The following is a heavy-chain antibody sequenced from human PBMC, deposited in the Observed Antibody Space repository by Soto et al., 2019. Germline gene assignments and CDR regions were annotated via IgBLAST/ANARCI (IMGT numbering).Heavy chain of an antibody. Sequence: SETLSLTCTVSGGSVSSGDYYWSWIRQHPGKGLEWIGYISYGGSAFYSPSLESRVTISLDTSKNQFSLKLSSVAAADTAVYYCARDLTGYCNFDPWGQGTLVTVSS. D-gene: IGHD2-15*01. CDR1: GGSVSSGDYY. V-gene: IGHV4-31*03. CDR3: ARDLTGYCNFDP. CDR2: ISYGGSA. J-gene: IGHJ5*02.